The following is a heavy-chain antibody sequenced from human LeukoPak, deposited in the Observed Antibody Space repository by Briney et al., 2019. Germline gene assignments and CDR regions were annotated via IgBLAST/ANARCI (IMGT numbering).Heavy chain of an antibody. Sequence: SETLSLTCVVSGGSIITNDYWWGWIRQPPGKGLEWIGEINHSGSTNYNPSLKSRVTISVDTSKNQFSLKLSSVTAADTAVYYCARLARVSLPFDYWGQGTLVTVSS. CDR2: INHSGST. V-gene: IGHV4/OR15-8*01. D-gene: IGHD2-8*01. J-gene: IGHJ4*02. CDR1: GGSIITNDYW. CDR3: ARLARVSLPFDY.